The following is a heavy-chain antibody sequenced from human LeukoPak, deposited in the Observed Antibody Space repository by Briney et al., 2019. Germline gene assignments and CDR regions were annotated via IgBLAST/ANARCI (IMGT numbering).Heavy chain of an antibody. V-gene: IGHV3-66*02. CDR1: GYSISSGYY. D-gene: IGHD5-18*01. J-gene: IGHJ3*02. Sequence: PSETLSLTCTVSGYSISSGYYWGWIRQPPGKGLEWVSVIYSGGSTYYADSVKGRFTISRDNSKNTLYLQMNSLRAEDTAVYYCARARSSYGYGDAFDIWGQGTMVTVSS. CDR2: IYSGGST. CDR3: ARARSSYGYGDAFDI.